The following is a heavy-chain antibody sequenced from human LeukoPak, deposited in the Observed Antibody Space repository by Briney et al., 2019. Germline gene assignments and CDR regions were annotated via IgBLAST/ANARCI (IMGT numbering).Heavy chain of an antibody. J-gene: IGHJ4*02. CDR2: IYSGGTT. CDR3: ARDQYSYAHAAH. D-gene: IGHD5-18*01. CDR1: GFTVSSNY. V-gene: IGHV3-66*01. Sequence: GGSLRLSCAASGFTVSSNYMSWVRQAPGKGLEWVSVIYSGGTTYYADSVKGRFTISRDNSKNTLHLQMNSLRAEDTAVYYCARDQYSYAHAAHWGQGTPVTVSS.